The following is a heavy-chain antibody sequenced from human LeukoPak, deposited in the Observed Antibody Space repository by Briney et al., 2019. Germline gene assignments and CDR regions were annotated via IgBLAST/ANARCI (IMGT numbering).Heavy chain of an antibody. CDR2: INPNSGGT. CDR3: ARDRYSYGYWSDI. Sequence: ASVKVSCKASGYTFTGYYMHWVRQAPGQGLEWMGWINPNSGGTNYAQKFQGRVTMTTDTSTSTAYMELRSLRSDDTAVYYCARDRYSYGYWSDIWGQGTMVTVSS. V-gene: IGHV1-2*02. D-gene: IGHD5-18*01. CDR1: GYTFTGYY. J-gene: IGHJ3*02.